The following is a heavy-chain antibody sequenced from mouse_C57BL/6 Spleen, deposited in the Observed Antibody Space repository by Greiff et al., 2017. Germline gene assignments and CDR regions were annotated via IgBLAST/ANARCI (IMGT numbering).Heavy chain of an antibody. CDR2: IDPSDSET. V-gene: IGHV1-52*01. CDR3: ARSTYGYDGFDY. D-gene: IGHD2-2*01. J-gene: IGHJ2*01. Sequence: QVQLQQPGAELVRPGSSVKLSCKASGYTFTSYWLHWVKQRPIQGLEWIGNIDPSDSETHYNQKFKDKATLTVDKSSSTAYMQLSSLTSEDSAVYYCARSTYGYDGFDYWGQGTTLTVSS. CDR1: GYTFTSYW.